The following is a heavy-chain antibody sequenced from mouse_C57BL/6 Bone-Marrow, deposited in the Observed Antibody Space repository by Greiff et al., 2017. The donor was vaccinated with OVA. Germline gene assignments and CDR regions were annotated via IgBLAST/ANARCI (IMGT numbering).Heavy chain of an antibody. J-gene: IGHJ4*01. Sequence: SGPELVKPGASVKIPCTASGYTFTDYNMDWVKQSHGTSLEWIGDINPNNGGTIYNQKFKGQFTLTVDKSSSTADMEIRSLTSEDTAVYYCARRYWTYAMDYWGQGTAVTVSS. CDR2: INPNNGGT. CDR1: GYTFTDYN. D-gene: IGHD1-1*01. CDR3: ARRYWTYAMDY. V-gene: IGHV1-18*01.